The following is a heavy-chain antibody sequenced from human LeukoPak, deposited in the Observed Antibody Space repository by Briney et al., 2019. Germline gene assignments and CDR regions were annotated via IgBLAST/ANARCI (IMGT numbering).Heavy chain of an antibody. CDR3: ARCTEHIVVVTAMKGPYGMDV. D-gene: IGHD2-21*02. CDR2: INHSGST. CDR1: GGSFSGYY. J-gene: IGHJ6*02. Sequence: SETLSLTCAVYGGSFSGYYWSWIRQPPGKGLEWIGEINHSGSTNYNPSLKSRVTISVDTSKNQFSLKLSSVTAADTAVYYCARCTEHIVVVTAMKGPYGMDVWGQGTTVTASS. V-gene: IGHV4-34*01.